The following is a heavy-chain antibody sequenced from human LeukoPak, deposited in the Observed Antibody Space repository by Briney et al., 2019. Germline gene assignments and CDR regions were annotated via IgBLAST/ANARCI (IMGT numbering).Heavy chain of an antibody. CDR3: AREAVNYGGSDY. CDR2: ISYDGSDK. CDR1: GFSFGSSD. V-gene: IGHV3-30*03. Sequence: PGGSLRLPCAASGFSFGSSDIHWVRQAPDKGLEWVAFISYDGSDKYYADSVKGRFTVSRDNSKHTLYLQMNDLRPDDMALYYCAREAVNYGGSDYWGQGTLVTVSS. D-gene: IGHD3-16*01. J-gene: IGHJ4*02.